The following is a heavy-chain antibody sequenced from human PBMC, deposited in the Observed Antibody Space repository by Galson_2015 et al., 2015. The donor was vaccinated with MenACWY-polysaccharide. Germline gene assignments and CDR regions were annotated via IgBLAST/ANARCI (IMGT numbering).Heavy chain of an antibody. V-gene: IGHV3-30-3*01. CDR1: GFTFNSYA. D-gene: IGHD2-2*01. CDR2: ISYDETNK. Sequence: SLRLSCAASGFTFNSYAMHWVRQAPGKGLAWVAVISYDETNKYYADSVKGRFPLSRDNSKNTLYLQMNSLRAEDAAVYYCARDYCSRTSCYGLDVWGQGTTVIVSS. CDR3: ARDYCSRTSCYGLDV. J-gene: IGHJ6*02.